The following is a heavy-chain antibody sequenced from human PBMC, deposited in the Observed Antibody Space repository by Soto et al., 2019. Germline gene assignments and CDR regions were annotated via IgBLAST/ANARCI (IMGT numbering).Heavy chain of an antibody. V-gene: IGHV4-39*01. Sequence: SATLSLTCTVSDDSITSSTFYWASNCQSPGKGLEWIGSIYFSGNTYYNPSLKSRVTISVDTSKNQFSLNLNSVTAADTAVYYCARHPLHRVGASISAFDIWGQGTVVT. J-gene: IGHJ3*02. CDR2: IYFSGNT. D-gene: IGHD1-26*01. CDR3: ARHPLHRVGASISAFDI. CDR1: DDSITSSTFY.